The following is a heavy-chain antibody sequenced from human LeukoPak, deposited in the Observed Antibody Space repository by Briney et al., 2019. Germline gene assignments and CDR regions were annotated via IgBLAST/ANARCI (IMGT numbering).Heavy chain of an antibody. Sequence: TSEPLSLTCTVSGGSISNYYWSWIRQPPGKGLEWIGHIDNSESTNYNPSLKSRVTISVDTSKNLVSLRLSSVTAADTAVYYCARESSMVRDSYFYSMAVWGQGTTVTVSS. V-gene: IGHV4-59*01. CDR3: ARESSMVRDSYFYSMAV. J-gene: IGHJ6*02. CDR1: GGSISNYY. CDR2: IDNSEST. D-gene: IGHD3-10*01.